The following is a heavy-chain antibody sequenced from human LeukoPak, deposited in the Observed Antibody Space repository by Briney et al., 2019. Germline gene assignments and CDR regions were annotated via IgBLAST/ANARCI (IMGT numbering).Heavy chain of an antibody. Sequence: ASVKVSCMASGYTFTSYGISWVRQAPGQGLEWMGWISAYNGNTNYAQQLQGRGTMTTDTSTSTAYMELRSLRSDDTAVYYCARAYPNYYDSSGYYPLGWYFDLWGRGTLVTVSS. J-gene: IGHJ2*01. V-gene: IGHV1-18*01. D-gene: IGHD3-22*01. CDR3: ARAYPNYYDSSGYYPLGWYFDL. CDR2: ISAYNGNT. CDR1: GYTFTSYG.